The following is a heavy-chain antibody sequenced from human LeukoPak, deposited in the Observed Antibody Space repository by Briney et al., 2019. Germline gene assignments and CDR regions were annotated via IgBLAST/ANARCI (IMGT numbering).Heavy chain of an antibody. CDR3: ARRYCSGGSCSGNWFDS. D-gene: IGHD2-15*01. CDR1: GFTVSSNC. V-gene: IGHV3-53*01. Sequence: GGSLRLSCAASGFTVSSNCMSWVRQAPGKGLEWVSVIYSGGDTYYADSVKGRFTISRDNSKNTVYLQMNSLRAEDTAVYYCARRYCSGGSCSGNWFDSWGQGTLVTVSS. J-gene: IGHJ5*01. CDR2: IYSGGDT.